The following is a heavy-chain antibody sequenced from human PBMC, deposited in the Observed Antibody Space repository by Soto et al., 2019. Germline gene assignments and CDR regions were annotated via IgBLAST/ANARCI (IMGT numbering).Heavy chain of an antibody. CDR2: IRSKTNSYAT. J-gene: IGHJ6*02. Sequence: PXXSLSLTCAPSGFAFSSSPMHGVLQASGKGLEWIGRIRSKTNSYATAYAVSVEGRFTISRDDSKNTAYLVLNSLKTEDTAVYYCTRRLMDSYYYRMDVWGQGTTVTVSS. CDR1: GFAFSSSP. D-gene: IGHD2-2*03. CDR3: TRRLMDSYYYRMDV. V-gene: IGHV3-73*01.